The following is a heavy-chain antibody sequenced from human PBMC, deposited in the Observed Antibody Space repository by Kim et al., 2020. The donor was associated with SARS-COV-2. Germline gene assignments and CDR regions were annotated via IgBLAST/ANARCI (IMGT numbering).Heavy chain of an antibody. CDR2: INHSGST. CDR1: GGSFSGYY. D-gene: IGHD5-18*01. Sequence: SETLSLICAVYGGSFSGYYWSWIRQPPGKGLEWIGEINHSGSTNYNPSLKSRVTISVDTSRNQFSLRLSSVTAADTAVYYCARGRKGIQLWLRSSVWFDPWGQGTLVTVSS. CDR3: ARGRKGIQLWLRSSVWFDP. V-gene: IGHV4-34*01. J-gene: IGHJ5*02.